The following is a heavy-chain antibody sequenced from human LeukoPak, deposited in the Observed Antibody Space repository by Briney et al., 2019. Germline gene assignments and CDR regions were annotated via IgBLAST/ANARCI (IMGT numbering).Heavy chain of an antibody. V-gene: IGHV3-30*18. CDR2: ISYDGSNK. J-gene: IGHJ6*02. CDR1: GFTFSSYG. Sequence: PGRSLRLSCAASGFTFSSYGMHWVRQAPGKGLECVAVISYDGSNKYYADSVKGRFTISRDNSKNTLYLQMNSLRAEDTAVCYCAKDLVTGVDTAMVNYYYGMDVWGQGTTVTVSS. CDR3: AKDLVTGVDTAMVNYYYGMDV. D-gene: IGHD5-18*01.